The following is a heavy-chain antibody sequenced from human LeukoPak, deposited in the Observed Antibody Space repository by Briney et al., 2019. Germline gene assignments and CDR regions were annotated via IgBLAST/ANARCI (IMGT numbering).Heavy chain of an antibody. J-gene: IGHJ6*03. CDR3: CRATQVAAPYPTLFYHYYYMDV. D-gene: IGHD6-19*01. Sequence: GGSLRLSCGTSGFNVGDSAMSWVRQAPGKGLEWVGFIRSKNYAGTTEYAASVKGRFSISRDESRSIVYLQMNRLKTEDTAVYYCCRATQVAAPYPTLFYHYYYMDVWGKGTTVAVSS. CDR1: GFNVGDSA. CDR2: IRSKNYAGTT. V-gene: IGHV3-49*04.